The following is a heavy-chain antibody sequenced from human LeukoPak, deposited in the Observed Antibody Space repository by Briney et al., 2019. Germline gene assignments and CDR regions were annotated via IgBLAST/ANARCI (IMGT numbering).Heavy chain of an antibody. CDR1: GGSITNYY. Sequence: SETLSLTCTVSGGSITNYYWSCIRQPPGKGLEWIGYIYYSGSTNYNPSLKSRVTLSVDTSRNQFSLSLRSMTAADTAVYYCARTEPSGTTSHWGQGTLATVSS. V-gene: IGHV4-59*01. J-gene: IGHJ4*02. CDR2: IYYSGST. D-gene: IGHD1-1*01. CDR3: ARTEPSGTTSH.